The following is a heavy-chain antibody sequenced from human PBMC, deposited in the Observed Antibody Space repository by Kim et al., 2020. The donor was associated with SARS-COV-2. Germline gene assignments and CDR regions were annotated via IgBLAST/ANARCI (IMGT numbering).Heavy chain of an antibody. CDR3: AGDSVAVRIVFDV. CDR2: ISSSSSCI. V-gene: IGHV3-21*04. J-gene: IGHJ3*01. D-gene: IGHD2-15*01. CDR1: GFTFSSYA. Sequence: GGSLRLSCAASGFTFSSYAMNWVRQAPGKGLEWVSSISSSSSCIYYADSVKGRFTISRDNAKNSLYLQMNSLRAEDTAVYYCAGDSVAVRIVFDVWGQGTMVTVSS.